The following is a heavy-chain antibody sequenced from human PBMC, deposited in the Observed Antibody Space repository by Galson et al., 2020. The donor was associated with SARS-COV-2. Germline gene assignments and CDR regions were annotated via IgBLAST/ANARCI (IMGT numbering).Heavy chain of an antibody. CDR2: IDWDDDK. CDR3: VRIRYSSPRWYYYMDV. J-gene: IGHJ6*03. Sequence: SGPTLVKPTQTLTLTCTFSGFSLSTTGMCVSWIRQPPGKALEWLALIDWDDDKYYSTSLKTRLTISKDTSKNQVVLTMTNMDPVDTATYYCVRIRYSSPRWYYYMDVWGKGTTVTVSS. CDR1: GFSLSTTGMC. D-gene: IGHD6-13*01. V-gene: IGHV2-70*01.